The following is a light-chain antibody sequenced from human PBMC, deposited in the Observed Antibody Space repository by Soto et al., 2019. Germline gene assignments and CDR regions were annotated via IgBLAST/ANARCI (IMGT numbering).Light chain of an antibody. CDR3: CSHAGSNTLSV. CDR1: SSDVGTYNL. J-gene: IGLJ1*01. CDR2: EVS. V-gene: IGLV2-23*02. Sequence: QSVLTQPASVSGSPGQSITISCTGASSDVGTYNLVSWYQQHPGKAPKLMIYEVSKRPSGVSNRFSGSKSGNTASLTISGLQAEDEADYYCCSHAGSNTLSVFGTGTKVTVL.